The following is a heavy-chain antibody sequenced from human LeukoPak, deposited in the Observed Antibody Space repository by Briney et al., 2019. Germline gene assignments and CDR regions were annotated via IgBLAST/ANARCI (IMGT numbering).Heavy chain of an antibody. Sequence: PSQTLSLTCTVSGGSISSGGYYWGWLRQPPGRGLEWVGYIYHSGSTYYNPSLKSRVTISVDRSKNQFSLKLSSVTAADTAEYYCARGEARYCSSTSCYHFDYWGQGTLVTVSS. J-gene: IGHJ4*02. CDR1: GGSISSGGYY. D-gene: IGHD2-2*01. V-gene: IGHV4-30-2*01. CDR2: IYHSGST. CDR3: ARGEARYCSSTSCYHFDY.